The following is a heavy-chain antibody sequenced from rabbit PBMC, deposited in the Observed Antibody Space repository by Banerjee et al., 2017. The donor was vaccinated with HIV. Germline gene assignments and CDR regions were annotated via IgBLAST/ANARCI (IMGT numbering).Heavy chain of an antibody. CDR1: GFDFTYNS. CDR3: GRDADATGYGYADDCYGMDL. J-gene: IGHJ6*01. CDR2: IYTGGSGAP. Sequence: QSLEESGGDLVKPGATLTLTCKDSGFDFTYNSGCWVRQAPGKGLEWIACIYTGGSGAPYYASWAKGRFTISKTSSTTVTLQMTSLTAADTATYFCGRDADATGYGYADDCYGMDLRGPGTLVTVS. D-gene: IGHD6-1*01. V-gene: IGHV1S40*01.